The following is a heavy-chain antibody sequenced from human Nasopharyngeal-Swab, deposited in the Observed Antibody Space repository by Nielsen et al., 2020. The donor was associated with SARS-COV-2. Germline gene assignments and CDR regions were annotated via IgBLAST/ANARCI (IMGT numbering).Heavy chain of an antibody. V-gene: IGHV3-74*01. J-gene: IGHJ5*02. CDR3: ARSFRPEQLGFGGTNGGNWFDP. CDR1: GFTFSSYW. Sequence: GGSLRLSCAASGFTFSSYWVHWVRQAPGKGLVWVSRIDSDGSSTSYADSVKGRFTISRDNAKNTLYLQMNSLRAEDTAVYYCARSFRPEQLGFGGTNGGNWFDPWGQGTLVTVSS. D-gene: IGHD6-6*01. CDR2: IDSDGSST.